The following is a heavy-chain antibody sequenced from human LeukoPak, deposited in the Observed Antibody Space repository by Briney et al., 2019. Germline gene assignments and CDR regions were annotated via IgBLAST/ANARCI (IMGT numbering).Heavy chain of an antibody. D-gene: IGHD3-9*01. CDR3: ASGYDILTGYIY. CDR2: ISYDGSNK. Sequence: GRSLRLSCAASGFTFSSYAMHWVRQAPGKGLEWVAVISYDGSNKYYADSVKGRFTLSRDNSKNTLYLQMNSLRAEDTAVYYCASGYDILTGYIYWGQGTLVTVSS. J-gene: IGHJ4*02. V-gene: IGHV3-30*04. CDR1: GFTFSSYA.